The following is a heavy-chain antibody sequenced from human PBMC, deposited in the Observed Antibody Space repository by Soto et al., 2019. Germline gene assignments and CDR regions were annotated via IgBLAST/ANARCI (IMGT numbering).Heavy chain of an antibody. CDR2: ISGSGLSI. V-gene: IGHV3-23*01. D-gene: IGHD3-16*01. CDR1: GFNISSNP. CDR3: ANGGQYRDIIDWFDP. Sequence: GGSLRLSCAASGFNISSNPVSWVRQAPGKGLEWVSVISGSGLSIYYRDSVKGRFTISRDNSKNTVYLQMNSLRAEDTAVYYCANGGQYRDIIDWFDPWGQGTLVTVSS. J-gene: IGHJ5*02.